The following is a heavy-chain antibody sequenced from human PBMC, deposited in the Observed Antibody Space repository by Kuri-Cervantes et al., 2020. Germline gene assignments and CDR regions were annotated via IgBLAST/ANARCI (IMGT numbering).Heavy chain of an antibody. CDR2: INPKNGGT. V-gene: IGHV1-2*02. CDR3: ARDPDRWGAFLDH. CDR1: GYTFTGYY. J-gene: IGHJ4*02. D-gene: IGHD1-26*01. Sequence: ASVKVSCKASGYTFTGYYMHWVRQAPGQGLEWMGWINPKNGGTNYAPKFQGMVTMTADTSVTTAYMELGTLRSDDTAVYYCARDPDRWGAFLDHWGRGSLVTVSS.